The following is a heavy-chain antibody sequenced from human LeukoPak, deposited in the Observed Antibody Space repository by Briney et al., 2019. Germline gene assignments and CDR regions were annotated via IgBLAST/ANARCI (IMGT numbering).Heavy chain of an antibody. V-gene: IGHV4-30-4*08. CDR2: IYYSGST. J-gene: IGHJ6*03. D-gene: IGHD3-22*01. CDR1: GGSISSGDYY. Sequence: SQTLSLTCTVSGGSISSGDYYWSWIRQPPGKGLEWIGYIYYSGSTYYNPSLKSRVTISVDTSKNQFSLKLSYVTAADTAVYYCARGGPRITMIVVSMDVWGKGTTVTVSS. CDR3: ARGGPRITMIVVSMDV.